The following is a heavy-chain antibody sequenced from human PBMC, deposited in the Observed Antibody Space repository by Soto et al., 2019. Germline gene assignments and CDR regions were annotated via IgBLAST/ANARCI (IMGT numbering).Heavy chain of an antibody. J-gene: IGHJ6*02. D-gene: IGHD3-22*01. V-gene: IGHV3-30*18. Sequence: QVQLVESGGGVVQPGRSLRLSCAASGFTFSSYGMHWVRQAPGKGLEWVAVISYDGSNKYYADSVKGRFTISRDNSKNTLYLQMNRLRAEDTAVYYCAKDQDYYDSSGYYYYYYGMDVWGQGTTVTVSS. CDR3: AKDQDYYDSSGYYYYYYGMDV. CDR1: GFTFSSYG. CDR2: ISYDGSNK.